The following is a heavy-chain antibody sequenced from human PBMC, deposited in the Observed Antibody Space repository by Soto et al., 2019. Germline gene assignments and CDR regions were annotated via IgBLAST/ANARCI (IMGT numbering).Heavy chain of an antibody. CDR3: AREYYDILTGLNWFAP. CDR1: GFTFSSYS. V-gene: IGHV3-48*02. J-gene: IGHJ5*02. D-gene: IGHD3-9*01. Sequence: EVQLVESGGGLVQPGGSLRLSCAASGFTFSSYSMNWVRQAPGKGLEWVSYISSSSSTIYYEDSVKGRFTISRENAKNSLYLQMNSLRDEDTAVYYCAREYYDILTGLNWFAPWGQGTLVTVSS. CDR2: ISSSSSTI.